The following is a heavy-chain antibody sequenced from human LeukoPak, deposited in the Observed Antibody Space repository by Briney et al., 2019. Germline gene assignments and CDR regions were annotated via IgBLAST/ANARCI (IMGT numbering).Heavy chain of an antibody. V-gene: IGHV1-18*01. D-gene: IGHD5-18*01. CDR1: GYTFTRYG. Sequence: ASVKVSCKASGYTFTRYGMSWVRQAPGQGLEWMGWIGTYNFKTNYAPKFQGRVTVTADTSTNTAYMELRSLISDDTAVYYCVRDLELGYSYGSEFGFWGQGSLVTVSS. CDR2: IGTYNFKT. J-gene: IGHJ4*02. CDR3: VRDLELGYSYGSEFGF.